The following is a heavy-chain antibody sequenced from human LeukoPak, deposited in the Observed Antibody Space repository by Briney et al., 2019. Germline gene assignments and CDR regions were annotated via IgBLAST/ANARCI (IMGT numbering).Heavy chain of an antibody. CDR3: ARELLLWFGEST. V-gene: IGHV4-34*01. D-gene: IGHD3-10*01. J-gene: IGHJ5*02. CDR1: GGSFSGYY. CDR2: INHSGST. Sequence: TSETLSLTCAVYGGSFSGYYWSWIRQPPGKGLEWIGEINHSGSTNYNPSLKSRVTISVDTSKNQFSLKLSSVTAADTAVYYCARELLLWFGESTWGQGTLVTVSS.